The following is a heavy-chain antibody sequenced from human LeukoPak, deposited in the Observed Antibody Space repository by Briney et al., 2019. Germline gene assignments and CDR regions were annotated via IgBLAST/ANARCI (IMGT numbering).Heavy chain of an antibody. V-gene: IGHV3-30*02. CDR2: IRDDGSNK. Sequence: GGSLRLSCAASGFTFSGQGMHWVRQAPGKGLEWVTFIRDDGSNKYYADSVKGRFTISRDTSKNTLYLQMNSLRAEDTAVYYCARGPSGYHNTGGQGTLVTVSS. CDR3: ARGPSGYHNT. D-gene: IGHD5-12*01. J-gene: IGHJ4*02. CDR1: GFTFSGQG.